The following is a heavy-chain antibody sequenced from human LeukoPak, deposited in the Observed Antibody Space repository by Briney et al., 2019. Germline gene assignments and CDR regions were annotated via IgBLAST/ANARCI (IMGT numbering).Heavy chain of an antibody. V-gene: IGHV3-23*01. Sequence: AGGSLRLSCTASGFTFSNYAMSWVRQAPGKGLEWVSAISRSGGSTDYADSVKGRFTISRDNSRNTLYLQMTSLRADDTAVYYCAKRQGCSGGRRPPPDYYNYYGLDVWGQGITVTVSS. J-gene: IGHJ6*02. CDR3: AKRQGCSGGRRPPPDYYNYYGLDV. CDR2: ISRSGGST. D-gene: IGHD2-15*01. CDR1: GFTFSNYA.